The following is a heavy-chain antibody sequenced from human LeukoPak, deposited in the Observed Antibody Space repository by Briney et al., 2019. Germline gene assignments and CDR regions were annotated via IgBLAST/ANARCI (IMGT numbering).Heavy chain of an antibody. CDR1: GGSISSYY. J-gene: IGHJ4*02. Sequence: PSETLSLTCTVSGGSISSYYWSWIRQPAGKGLEWIGRIYTSGSTNYNPSLKSRVTISVDTSKNQFSLKLSSVTAADTAVYYCARQHDDDSSGPAGGYNDYWGQGTLVTVSS. CDR3: ARQHDDDSSGPAGGYNDY. V-gene: IGHV4-4*07. D-gene: IGHD3-22*01. CDR2: IYTSGST.